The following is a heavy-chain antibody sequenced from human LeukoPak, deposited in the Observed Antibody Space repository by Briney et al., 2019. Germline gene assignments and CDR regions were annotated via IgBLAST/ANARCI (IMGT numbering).Heavy chain of an antibody. Sequence: GASVRVSCKVSGYTLTELSMHWVRQAPGKGLEWMGGFDPEDGETIYAQKFQGRVTMTEDTSTDTAYMELSSLRSEDTAVYYCATGHSSGWFFDYWGQGTLVTVSS. D-gene: IGHD6-19*01. V-gene: IGHV1-24*01. CDR3: ATGHSSGWFFDY. CDR1: GYTLTELS. J-gene: IGHJ4*02. CDR2: FDPEDGET.